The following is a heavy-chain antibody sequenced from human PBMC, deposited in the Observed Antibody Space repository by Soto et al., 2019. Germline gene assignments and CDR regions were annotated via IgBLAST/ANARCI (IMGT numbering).Heavy chain of an antibody. CDR3: AKDGNSGSYYLFDY. CDR1: GFTFSNAW. V-gene: IGHV3-15*07. CDR2: IKSKTDGGTT. D-gene: IGHD1-26*01. J-gene: IGHJ4*02. Sequence: LRLSCAASGFTFSNAWMNWVRQAPGKGLEWVGRIKSKTDGGTTDYAAPVKGRFTISRDDSKNSLYLQMNSLRTEDTALYYCAKDGNSGSYYLFDYWGQGTLVTVSS.